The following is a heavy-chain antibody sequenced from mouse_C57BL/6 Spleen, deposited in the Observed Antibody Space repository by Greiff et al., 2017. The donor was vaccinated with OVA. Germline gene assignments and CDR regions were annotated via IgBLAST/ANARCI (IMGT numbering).Heavy chain of an antibody. D-gene: IGHD2-10*02. Sequence: LVESGAELARPGASVKLSCKASGYTFTSYGISWVKQRTGQGLEWIGEIYPRSGNTYYNEKFKGKATLTADKSSSTAYMELRSLTSEDSAVYFCASSKYDYAMDYWGQGTSVTVSS. CDR3: ASSKYDYAMDY. J-gene: IGHJ4*01. V-gene: IGHV1-81*01. CDR1: GYTFTSYG. CDR2: IYPRSGNT.